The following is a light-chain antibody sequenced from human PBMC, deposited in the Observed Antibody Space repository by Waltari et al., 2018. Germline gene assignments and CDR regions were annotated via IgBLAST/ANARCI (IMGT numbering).Light chain of an antibody. V-gene: IGLV3-25*03. CDR1: ALPKQY. J-gene: IGLJ2*01. Sequence: SYELTQPPSVSVSPGQTARITCSGDALPKQYAYWYQQKPGQAPVLVIYKDSERPSGIPERVSGSSSGTTVTLTISGVQAEDEADYYCQSADSSGTSPFGGGTKLTVL. CDR3: QSADSSGTSP. CDR2: KDS.